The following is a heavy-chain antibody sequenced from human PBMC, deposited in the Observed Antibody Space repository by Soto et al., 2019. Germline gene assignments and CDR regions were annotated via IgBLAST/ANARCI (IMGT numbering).Heavy chain of an antibody. J-gene: IGHJ4*02. D-gene: IGHD3-10*01. Sequence: EVQLVESGGGLVQPGGSLRLSCAASGLPVSANPMTWFRQPPGKGLEGVSVIYTGGGTHYADSVKGRSTISRDNSKNTVNLQLNSLRPETTEVYYCARDGSGHWAKGPLVPVSS. CDR3: ARDGSGH. V-gene: IGHV3-66*01. CDR2: IYTGGGT. CDR1: GLPVSANP.